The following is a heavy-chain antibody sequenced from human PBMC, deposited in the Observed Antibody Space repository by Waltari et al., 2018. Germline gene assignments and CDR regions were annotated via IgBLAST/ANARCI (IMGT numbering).Heavy chain of an antibody. CDR1: GFTFSSYA. CDR3: ARDWADSSGYYFNLYFDL. Sequence: QVQLVESGGGVVQPGRSLSLSCAASGFTFSSYALHWVRQAPGKGLEWVAVRSYDGSNKYYADSVKGRFTISRDNSKNTLYLQMNSLRAEDTAVYYCARDWADSSGYYFNLYFDLWGRGTLVTVSS. D-gene: IGHD3-22*01. J-gene: IGHJ2*01. V-gene: IGHV3-30-3*01. CDR2: RSYDGSNK.